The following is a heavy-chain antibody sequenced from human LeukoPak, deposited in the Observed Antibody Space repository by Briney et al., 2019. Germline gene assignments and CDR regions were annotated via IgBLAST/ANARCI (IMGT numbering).Heavy chain of an antibody. CDR1: GFTFSSYA. CDR2: ISSNGGST. Sequence: GGSLRLSCSASGFTFSSYAMYWVRQAPGKGLEYVSAISSNGGSTYYADSVNGRFTISRDNSKNTLYLQMSSLRAENTAVYYCVKSMRGYNYDTIDYWGQGTLVTVSS. V-gene: IGHV3-64D*06. CDR3: VKSMRGYNYDTIDY. D-gene: IGHD5-24*01. J-gene: IGHJ4*02.